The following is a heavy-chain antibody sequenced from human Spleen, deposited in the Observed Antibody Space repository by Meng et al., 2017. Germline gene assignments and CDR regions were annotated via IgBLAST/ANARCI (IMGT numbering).Heavy chain of an antibody. D-gene: IGHD2-21*02. J-gene: IGHJ4*02. CDR1: GYSFRSYG. CDR2: SSPYNGYT. V-gene: IGHV1-18*01. Sequence: ASVKVSCKAYGYSFRSYGISWVRQAPGQGLEWMGWSSPYNGYTNYAKNFEGRVTMTTDTSTETAYMKLRSLRSDDTAVYYCARDGITYCGGDCYSAHWGQGTLVTVSS. CDR3: ARDGITYCGGDCYSAH.